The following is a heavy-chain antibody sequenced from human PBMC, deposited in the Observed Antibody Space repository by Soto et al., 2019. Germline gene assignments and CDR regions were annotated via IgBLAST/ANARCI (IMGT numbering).Heavy chain of an antibody. Sequence: QVQLVQSGAEVKKPGSSVKVSCKASGGTFSSYAISWVRQAPGQGLQWMGGIISIFGTADYAQKFQGRVTITAEASTSTAYMELSSLRSEETAVYYCASHSGSSPEGRYYYGMDVWGQGTTVTVSS. CDR1: GGTFSSYA. V-gene: IGHV1-69*12. J-gene: IGHJ6*02. CDR2: IISIFGTA. CDR3: ASHSGSSPEGRYYYGMDV. D-gene: IGHD1-26*01.